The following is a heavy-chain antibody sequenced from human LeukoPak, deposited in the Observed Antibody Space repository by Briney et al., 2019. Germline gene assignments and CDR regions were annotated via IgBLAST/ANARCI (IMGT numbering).Heavy chain of an antibody. CDR2: IIPIFGTA. CDR3: ARSYDFGYYTTRGFDP. J-gene: IGHJ5*02. Sequence: GASVKVSCKASGGTFSSYAISWVRQAPGQGLEWMGGIIPIFGTANYAQKFQGRVTITADESTSTAYMELSSLRSEDTAVYYCARSYDFGYYTTRGFDPWGQGTLVTVSS. D-gene: IGHD3-3*01. CDR1: GGTFSSYA. V-gene: IGHV1-69*01.